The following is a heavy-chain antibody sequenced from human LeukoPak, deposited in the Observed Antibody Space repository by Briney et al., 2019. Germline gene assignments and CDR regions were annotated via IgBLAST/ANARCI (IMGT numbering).Heavy chain of an antibody. Sequence: SETLSLTCTISGGSISGYYWSWIRQPPGKGLEWIGRIFSRGTTNYNPSLKSRVTMSVDTSKNQFSLKLSSVTAADTAVYYCARDHNGGFDPWGQGTLVTVSS. CDR3: ARDHNGGFDP. J-gene: IGHJ5*02. CDR1: GGSISGYY. V-gene: IGHV4-4*07. CDR2: IFSRGTT. D-gene: IGHD1-1*01.